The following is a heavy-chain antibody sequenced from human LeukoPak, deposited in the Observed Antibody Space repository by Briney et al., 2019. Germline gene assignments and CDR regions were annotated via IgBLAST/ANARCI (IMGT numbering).Heavy chain of an antibody. CDR1: GFTFSSYA. J-gene: IGHJ5*02. D-gene: IGHD6-19*01. CDR3: ARDSAVAGTEVGWFDP. Sequence: PGGSLRLSCAASGFTFSSYAMHWVRQAPGKGLEWVAVISYDGSNKYYADSVKGRFTISRDNSRNTLYLQMNSLRSEDTAVYYCARDSAVAGTEVGWFDPWGQGTLVTVSS. CDR2: ISYDGSNK. V-gene: IGHV3-30*04.